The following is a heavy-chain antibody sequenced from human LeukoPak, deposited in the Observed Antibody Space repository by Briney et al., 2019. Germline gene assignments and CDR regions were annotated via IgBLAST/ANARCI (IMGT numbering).Heavy chain of an antibody. D-gene: IGHD6-13*01. CDR3: AKDMGKGYSSSWYFDY. Sequence: GGSLRLSCAASGFTFSSYGMHWVRQAPGKGLEWVAVISYDGSNKYYADSVKGRFTISRDNSKNTLYLQMNSLRAEDTAVYYCAKDMGKGYSSSWYFDYWGQGTPGHRLL. V-gene: IGHV3-30*18. CDR1: GFTFSSYG. CDR2: ISYDGSNK. J-gene: IGHJ4*02.